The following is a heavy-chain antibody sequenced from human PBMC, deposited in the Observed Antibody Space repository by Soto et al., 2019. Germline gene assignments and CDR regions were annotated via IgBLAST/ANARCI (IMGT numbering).Heavy chain of an antibody. J-gene: IGHJ4*02. CDR1: GGSISSGGYY. V-gene: IGHV4-31*03. CDR3: ARSSQSTVTPSDY. D-gene: IGHD4-17*01. CDR2: IYYSGST. Sequence: QVQLQESGPGLVKPSQTLSLTCTVSGGSISSGGYYWSWIRQHPGKGLEWIGYIYYSGSTYYNPSLKSRVTLSVDPXKNQFSLKLSSVTAADTAVYYCARSSQSTVTPSDYWGQGTLVTVSS.